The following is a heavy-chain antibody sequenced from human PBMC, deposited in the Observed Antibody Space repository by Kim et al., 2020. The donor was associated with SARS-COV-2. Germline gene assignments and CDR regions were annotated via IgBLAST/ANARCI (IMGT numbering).Heavy chain of an antibody. D-gene: IGHD3-9*01. CDR3: ARSHRQLRYFDWLSH. J-gene: IGHJ4*02. Sequence: ASVKVSCKASGYTFTSYYMHWVRQAPGQGLEWMGIINPSGGSTSYAQKFQGRVTMTRDTSTSTVYMELSSLRSEDTAVYYCARSHRQLRYFDWLSHWGQGTLVTVSS. CDR2: INPSGGST. CDR1: GYTFTSYY. V-gene: IGHV1-46*01.